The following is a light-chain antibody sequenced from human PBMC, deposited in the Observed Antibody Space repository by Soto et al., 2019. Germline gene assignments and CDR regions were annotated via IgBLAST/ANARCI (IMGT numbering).Light chain of an antibody. Sequence: QSALTQPPSASGSPGQSVTISCTGTSSDVGGYDYVSWHQQHPGKAPKVIIYGVNKRPSGVPDRFSGSKSGNTASLTVSGLQAEDEADYYCCSYAGIYSYVFGTGTKVTVL. CDR2: GVN. V-gene: IGLV2-8*01. J-gene: IGLJ1*01. CDR1: SSDVGGYDY. CDR3: CSYAGIYSYV.